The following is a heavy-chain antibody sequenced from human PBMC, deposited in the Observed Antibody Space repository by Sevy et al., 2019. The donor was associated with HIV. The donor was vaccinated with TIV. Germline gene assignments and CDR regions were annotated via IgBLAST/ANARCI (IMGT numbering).Heavy chain of an antibody. CDR3: AKDSYFDTTLFDY. V-gene: IGHV3-23*01. CDR2: ISGSGGST. CDR1: GFTFSSYA. J-gene: IGHJ4*02. D-gene: IGHD3-22*01. Sequence: GGSLRLSCAASGFTFSSYAMSWVRQAPGKGLEWVSAISGSGGSTYYADSVKGRFTISRDNSKNSLYLQMNSLRAEDTAVYYCAKDSYFDTTLFDYWGQGTLVTVSS.